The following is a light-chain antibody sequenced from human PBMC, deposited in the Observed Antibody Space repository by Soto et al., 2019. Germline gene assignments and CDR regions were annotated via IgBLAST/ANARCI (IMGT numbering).Light chain of an antibody. V-gene: IGKV4-1*01. CDR1: QTVLNRSNNKNY. CDR2: WAS. J-gene: IGKJ4*01. Sequence: EIVMTQSPDSLAVSLGERATVNCKSSQTVLNRSNNKNYLAWYQLKAGQPPKLLITWASTRESGVPDRFSGSGTGTDFTLTISNLQAEDVAVYYCQQHYSTPLTFGGGTKVEI. CDR3: QQHYSTPLT.